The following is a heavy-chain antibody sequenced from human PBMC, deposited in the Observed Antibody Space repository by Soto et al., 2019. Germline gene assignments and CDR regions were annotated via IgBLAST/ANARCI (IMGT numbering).Heavy chain of an antibody. D-gene: IGHD3-3*01. V-gene: IGHV3-66*01. Sequence: GGSLRLSCAASGFSVSNLYMTWVRQAPGKGLEWVSVISSGGSTYYADSVQGRFTISRDNSKNTLYLEMKSLRAGDTAVYYCARDTLGGAYDFCHGGQGTLVTVSS. CDR1: GFSVSNLY. CDR3: ARDTLGGAYDFCH. CDR2: ISSGGST. J-gene: IGHJ4*02.